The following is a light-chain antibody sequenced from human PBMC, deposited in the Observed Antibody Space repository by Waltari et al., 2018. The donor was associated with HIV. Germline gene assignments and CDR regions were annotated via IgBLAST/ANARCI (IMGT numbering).Light chain of an antibody. J-gene: IGLJ2*01. CDR3: SAWDRSLSSVV. V-gene: IGLV10-54*04. Sequence: QAGLTQPPSVSKGLRQTATLTCTGNSDNVGNQGATWLQQHQGHPPKLLFYRDNKRPSGISERFPAARSGNPASLTISGLQPEDEADYICSAWDRSLSSVVFGGGTTLIVL. CDR2: RDN. CDR1: SDNVGNQG.